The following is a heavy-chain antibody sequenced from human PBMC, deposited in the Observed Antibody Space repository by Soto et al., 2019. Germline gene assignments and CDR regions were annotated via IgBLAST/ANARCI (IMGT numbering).Heavy chain of an antibody. D-gene: IGHD5-18*01. Sequence: WASVKVSCKASGYTFTSYGISWVRQAPGQGLEWMGWISAYNGNTNYAQKLQGRVTMTTDTSTSTAYMELRSLRSDDTAVYYCASPDPDTAMVTAFLRYYYYGMDVWGQGVTVSVFS. CDR1: GYTFTSYG. CDR2: ISAYNGNT. V-gene: IGHV1-18*01. J-gene: IGHJ6*02. CDR3: ASPDPDTAMVTAFLRYYYYGMDV.